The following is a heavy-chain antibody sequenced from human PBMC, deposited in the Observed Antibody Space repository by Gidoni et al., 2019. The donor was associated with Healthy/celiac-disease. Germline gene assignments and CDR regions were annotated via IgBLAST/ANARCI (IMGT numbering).Heavy chain of an antibody. CDR3: ARDRITIFGVVEGFDP. D-gene: IGHD3-3*01. CDR2: IYYSGST. V-gene: IGHV4-59*01. Sequence: QVQLQESGPGLVKPSETLSLTCTVSGGSISSYYWSWIRQPPGKGLEWIGYIYYSGSTNYNPSLKSRVTISVDTSKNQFSLKLSSVTAADTAVYYCARDRITIFGVVEGFDPWGQGTLVTVSS. CDR1: GGSISSYY. J-gene: IGHJ5*02.